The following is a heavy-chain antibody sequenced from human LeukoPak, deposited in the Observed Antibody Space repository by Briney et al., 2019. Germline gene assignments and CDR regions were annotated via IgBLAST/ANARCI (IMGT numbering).Heavy chain of an antibody. Sequence: SETLSLTCTVSGGSISSGDYYWSWIRQPPGKGLEWIGYIYYSGSTYYNPSLKSRVTISVDTSKNQFSLKLSSVTAADTAVYYCARRLYCSSTSCSDNWFDPWGQGTLVTVSS. CDR3: ARRLYCSSTSCSDNWFDP. J-gene: IGHJ5*02. V-gene: IGHV4-30-4*08. CDR1: GGSISSGDYY. CDR2: IYYSGST. D-gene: IGHD2-2*01.